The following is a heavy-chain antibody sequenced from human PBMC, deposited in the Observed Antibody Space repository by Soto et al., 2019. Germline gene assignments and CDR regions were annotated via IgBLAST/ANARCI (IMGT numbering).Heavy chain of an antibody. D-gene: IGHD6-13*01. Sequence: ASVKVSCKASGYTFTSYYMHWVRQAPGQGLEWMGIINPSGGSTSYAQKFQGRVTMTRDTSTSTVYMGLSSLRSEDTAVYYCASKAIAAAGSPSYYYYYGMDVWGQGTTVTVSS. CDR2: INPSGGST. CDR3: ASKAIAAAGSPSYYYYYGMDV. V-gene: IGHV1-46*01. CDR1: GYTFTSYY. J-gene: IGHJ6*02.